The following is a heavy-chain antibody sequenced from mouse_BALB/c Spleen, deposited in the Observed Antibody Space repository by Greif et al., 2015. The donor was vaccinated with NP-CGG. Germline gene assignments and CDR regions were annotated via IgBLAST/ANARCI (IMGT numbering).Heavy chain of an antibody. CDR3: ARHEGTGYAMDY. J-gene: IGHJ4*01. CDR2: INSNGGST. D-gene: IGHD3-3*01. V-gene: IGHV5-6-2*01. CDR1: GFTFSSYY. Sequence: DVKLVESGGGLVKLGGSLKLSCAASGFTFSSYYMSWVRQTPEKRLELVAAINSNGGSTYYPDTVKGRFTISRDNAKNTLYLQMSSLKSEDTALYYCARHEGTGYAMDYWGQGTSVTVSA.